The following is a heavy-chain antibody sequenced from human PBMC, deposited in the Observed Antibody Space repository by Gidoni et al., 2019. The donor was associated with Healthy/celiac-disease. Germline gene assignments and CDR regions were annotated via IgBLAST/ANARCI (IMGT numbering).Heavy chain of an antibody. J-gene: IGHJ5*02. D-gene: IGHD1-26*01. Sequence: QVQLQESGPGLVKPSQTLSLTCTVSGGSISSGGYYWSWIRQHPGKGLGWIGYIYYSGSTFFHPALKSRVTISVDTSKNQFSLKLGSCTAADTAGYFWASRELNWVDPWGQGTLVTVSS. CDR2: IYYSGST. CDR3: ASRELNWVDP. CDR1: GGSISSGGYY. V-gene: IGHV4-31*03.